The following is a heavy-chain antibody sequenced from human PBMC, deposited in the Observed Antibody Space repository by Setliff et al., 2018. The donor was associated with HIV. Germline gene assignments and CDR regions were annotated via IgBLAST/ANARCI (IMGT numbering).Heavy chain of an antibody. CDR1: GGSISSSSYY. CDR2: IYYSGST. V-gene: IGHV4-39*01. Sequence: PSETLSLTCTVSGGSISSSSYYWGWIRQPPGKGLEWIGSIYYSGSTYYSPSLKSRVTISVDTSKNQFSLKLSSVTAADTAVYYCARHREAYYDILTGYYIKGAFDYWGQGTLVTVSS. J-gene: IGHJ4*02. D-gene: IGHD3-9*01. CDR3: ARHREAYYDILTGYYIKGAFDY.